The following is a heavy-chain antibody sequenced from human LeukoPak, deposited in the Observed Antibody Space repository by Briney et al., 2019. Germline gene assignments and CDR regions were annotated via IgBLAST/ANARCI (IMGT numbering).Heavy chain of an antibody. CDR3: ARAGVTMVRGLDYGMDV. Sequence: GGSLRLSCEASGFTFGNYDMYWVRQVTGKGLEWVAAIGLAGDTHYPGSLKGRFTISRENAQNSLYLQMNSLTAGDTAVYYCARAGVTMVRGLDYGMDVWGQGTTVNVFS. D-gene: IGHD3-10*01. J-gene: IGHJ6*02. CDR2: IGLAGDT. CDR1: GFTFGNYD. V-gene: IGHV3-13*01.